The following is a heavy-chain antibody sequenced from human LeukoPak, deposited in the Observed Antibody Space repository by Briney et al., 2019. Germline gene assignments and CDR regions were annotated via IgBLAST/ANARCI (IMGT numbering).Heavy chain of an antibody. Sequence: SETLSLTCTVSGGSISSGGYYWSWIRQPAGKGLEWIGRIYTSGSTNYNPSLKSRVTMSVDTSKNQFSLKLSSVTAADTAVYYCARDGGSGYDFLYYYFDYWGQGTLVTVSS. CDR1: GGSISSGGYY. D-gene: IGHD5-12*01. V-gene: IGHV4-61*02. CDR3: ARDGGSGYDFLYYYFDY. J-gene: IGHJ4*02. CDR2: IYTSGST.